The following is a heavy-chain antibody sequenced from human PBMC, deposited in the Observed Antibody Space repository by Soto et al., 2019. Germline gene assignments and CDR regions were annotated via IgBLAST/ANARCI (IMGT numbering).Heavy chain of an antibody. CDR2: ISYDGSNK. CDR1: GFTFSSYG. J-gene: IGHJ4*02. Sequence: PGGSVRLSCVASGFTFSSYGMHCVRQAPGKGLEWVAVISYDGSNKYYADSVKGRFTISRDNSKNTLYLQMNSLRAEDTAVYYCAKETSHYYDSSGYPQLGYWGQGTLVTVSS. CDR3: AKETSHYYDSSGYPQLGY. V-gene: IGHV3-30*18. D-gene: IGHD3-22*01.